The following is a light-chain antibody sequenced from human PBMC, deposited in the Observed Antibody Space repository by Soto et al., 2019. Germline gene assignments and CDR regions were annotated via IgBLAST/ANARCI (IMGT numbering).Light chain of an antibody. V-gene: IGKV3-20*01. Sequence: EIGLSKVPRSVSLSNGERATLSCRASQSVGSNYLAWYQQRPGQPPNLLIFGASHRAPDIPDRFSGSGSGTEFSLTIISLQPEDFATYYCPCYMTYPWPFGQGTKVDIK. CDR2: GAS. J-gene: IGKJ1*01. CDR3: PCYMTYPWP. CDR1: QSVGSNY.